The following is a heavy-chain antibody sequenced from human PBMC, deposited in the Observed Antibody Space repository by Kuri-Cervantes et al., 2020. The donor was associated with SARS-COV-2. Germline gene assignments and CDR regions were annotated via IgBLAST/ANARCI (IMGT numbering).Heavy chain of an antibody. CDR1: GDSVPSNSAA. J-gene: IGHJ4*02. CDR3: ATGLLWFRELLGGDDY. D-gene: IGHD3-10*01. CDR2: TYYRSKWYN. Sequence: SQTLSLTCAISGDSVPSNSAAWNWIRQSPSRGLEWLGRTYYRSKWYNDYAVSVKSRITINPDTSKNQFSLQLNSVTPEDTAVYYCATGLLWFRELLGGDDYWGQGTLVTVSS. V-gene: IGHV6-1*01.